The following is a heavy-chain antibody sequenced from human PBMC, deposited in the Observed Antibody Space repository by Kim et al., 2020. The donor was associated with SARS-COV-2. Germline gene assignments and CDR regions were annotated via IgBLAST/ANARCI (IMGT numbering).Heavy chain of an antibody. J-gene: IGHJ6*02. D-gene: IGHD2-15*01. CDR3: TNDITPGGSDV. Sequence: GGSLRLSCVVSGFNSGDHAMNWVRQAPGKGLEWVSGIFWNGGEHGYADSVKGRFTISRDIASNFMYLLMDMLRPDNTAFYYCTNDITPGGSDVWGQGTT. CDR2: IFWNGGEH. V-gene: IGHV3-9*02. CDR1: GFNSGDHA.